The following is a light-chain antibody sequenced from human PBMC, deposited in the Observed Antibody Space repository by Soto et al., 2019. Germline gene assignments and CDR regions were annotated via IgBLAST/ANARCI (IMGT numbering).Light chain of an antibody. CDR3: SSYTRLNTLGV. CDR1: SSDVGGYNY. CDR2: DVS. J-gene: IGLJ2*01. Sequence: QSVLTQPASVSGSPGQSITISCTGTSSDVGGYNYVSWYQQHPGKAPKLLIYDVSYRPSGVSNRFSGSKSGDTASLTISGLQAEDEADYYCSSYTRLNTLGVFGGGTKLTVL. V-gene: IGLV2-14*01.